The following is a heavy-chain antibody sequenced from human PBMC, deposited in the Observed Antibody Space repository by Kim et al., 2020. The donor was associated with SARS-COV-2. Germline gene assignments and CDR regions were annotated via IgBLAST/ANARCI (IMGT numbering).Heavy chain of an antibody. CDR3: ARVGNGGYWRVYYGMDV. D-gene: IGHD5-12*01. J-gene: IGHJ6*01. Sequence: GGSRRLSCAASGFTFSTYSMNWVRQAPGKGLEWVSSISSSSSYIYYADSVKGRFTISRDNAKNSLYLQMNSLRAEDTAVYYCARVGNGGYWRVYYGMDVWGRRTTGTVSS. CDR2: ISSSSSYI. V-gene: IGHV3-21*01. CDR1: GFTFSTYS.